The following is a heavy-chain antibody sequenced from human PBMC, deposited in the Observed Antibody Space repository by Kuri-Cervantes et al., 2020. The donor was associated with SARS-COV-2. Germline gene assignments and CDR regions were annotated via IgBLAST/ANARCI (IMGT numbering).Heavy chain of an antibody. CDR1: GYSISSAYY. CDR3: ARQPLDQVLWVGAYWFDP. Sequence: SETLSLTCSVSGYSISSAYYWGWIRQPPGKGLEWIGSIYHTGSTPSNPSLKSRVTISVDTSKNQFSLKLSSVTAADTAIYYCARQPLDQVLWVGAYWFDPWGQGTLVTVSS. D-gene: IGHD3-10*01. CDR2: IYHTGST. J-gene: IGHJ5*02. V-gene: IGHV4-38-2*01.